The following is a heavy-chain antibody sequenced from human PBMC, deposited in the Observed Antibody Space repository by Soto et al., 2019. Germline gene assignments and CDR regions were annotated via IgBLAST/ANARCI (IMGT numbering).Heavy chain of an antibody. CDR3: AKEGGGDYWYFDL. Sequence: EVQLLESGGGLVQPGGSLRLSCAASGFTFSSYAMSWVRQAPGKGLEWVSAISGSGGSTYYADSVKGRFTISRDNSKNTLYRPMNSLRAEDTAVYYCAKEGGGDYWYFDLWGRGTLVTVSS. D-gene: IGHD4-17*01. CDR1: GFTFSSYA. J-gene: IGHJ2*01. V-gene: IGHV3-23*01. CDR2: ISGSGGST.